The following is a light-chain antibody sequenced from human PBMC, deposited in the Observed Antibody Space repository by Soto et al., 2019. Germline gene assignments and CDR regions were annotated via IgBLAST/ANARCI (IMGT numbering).Light chain of an antibody. CDR1: SGHSSYI. V-gene: IGLV4-60*02. Sequence: QPVLTQSSSASASLGSSVKLTCTLSSGHSSYIIAWHQQQPGKAPRYLMKLEGSGSYNKGSGVPDRFSGSSSGADRYLTISHLQFDDEADYYCETWDSNTRVFGGGTKVTVL. CDR2: LEGSGSY. J-gene: IGLJ3*02. CDR3: ETWDSNTRV.